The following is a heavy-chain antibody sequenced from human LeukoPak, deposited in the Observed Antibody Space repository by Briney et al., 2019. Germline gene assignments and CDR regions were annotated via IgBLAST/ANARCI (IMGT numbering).Heavy chain of an antibody. V-gene: IGHV3-43*02. CDR1: GFTFDDYA. CDR3: ARDTSGYSFSY. J-gene: IGHJ4*02. CDR2: ICGDGGNT. D-gene: IGHD3-22*01. Sequence: PGGSLRLSCAASGFTFDDYAMHWVRQAPGKGLEWVSLICGDGGNTYYADSVKGRFTISRDNSKNSLYLQMNSLRTEDTALYYCARDTSGYSFSYWGQGTLVTVSS.